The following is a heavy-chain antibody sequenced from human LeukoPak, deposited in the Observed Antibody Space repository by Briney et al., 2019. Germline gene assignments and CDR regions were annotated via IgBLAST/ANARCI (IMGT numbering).Heavy chain of an antibody. J-gene: IGHJ4*02. Sequence: GRSLRLSCAASGFTFSSYGMHWVRQAPGKGLEWVAVISYDGSNKYYADSVKGRFTISRDNSKNTLYPQMNSLRAEDTAVYYCAKNYGSSWTGSFDYWGQGTLVTVSS. CDR2: ISYDGSNK. CDR3: AKNYGSSWTGSFDY. D-gene: IGHD6-13*01. CDR1: GFTFSSYG. V-gene: IGHV3-30*18.